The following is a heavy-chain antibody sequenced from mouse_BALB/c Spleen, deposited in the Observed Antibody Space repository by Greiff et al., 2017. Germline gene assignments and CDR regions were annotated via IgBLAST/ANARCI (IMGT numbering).Heavy chain of an antibody. CDR1: GYTFTSYY. D-gene: IGHD4-1*01. J-gene: IGHJ1*01. CDR2: INPSNGGT. CDR3: ARGTGTSGYFDV. Sequence: QVQLQQPGAELVKPGASVKLSCKASGYTFTSYYMYWVKQRPGQGLEWIGGINPSNGGTNFNEKFKSKATLTVDKSSSTAYMQFNSLTSEDSAVYYCARGTGTSGYFDVWGAGTTVTVSS. V-gene: IGHV1-53*01.